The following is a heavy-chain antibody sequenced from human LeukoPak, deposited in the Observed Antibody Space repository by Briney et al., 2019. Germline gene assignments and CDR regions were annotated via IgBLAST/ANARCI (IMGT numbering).Heavy chain of an antibody. CDR3: ATAPYSSGWYYFDY. D-gene: IGHD6-19*01. CDR2: INHSGST. J-gene: IGHJ4*02. V-gene: IGHV4-34*01. Sequence: SETLSLTCAVYGGSFSGYDWSWIRQPPGKGLEWIGEINHSGSTNYNPSLKSRVTISVDTSKNQFSLKLSSVTAADTAVYYCATAPYSSGWYYFDYWGQGTLVTVSS. CDR1: GGSFSGYD.